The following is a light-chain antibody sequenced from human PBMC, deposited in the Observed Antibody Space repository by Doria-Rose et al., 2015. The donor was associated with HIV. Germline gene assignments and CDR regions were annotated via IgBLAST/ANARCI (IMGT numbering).Light chain of an antibody. CDR1: QSFSSTY. CDR2: DGS. J-gene: IGKJ1*01. Sequence: TQSPGTLSLSPGERATLSCRASQSFSSTYLAWYQQKPGQAPSLLIYDGSTGATGIPDGFKASGSGTDFTLTINRLEPEDFALYYCHQYGTSWTFGQGTKVEI. CDR3: HQYGTSWT. V-gene: IGKV3-20*01.